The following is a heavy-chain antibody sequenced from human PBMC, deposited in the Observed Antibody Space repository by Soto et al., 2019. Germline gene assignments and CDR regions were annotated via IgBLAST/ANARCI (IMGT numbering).Heavy chain of an antibody. CDR3: ARVGQWLVRVYYYYGMDV. CDR2: IYSGGST. Sequence: PGGSLRLSCAASGFTVSSNYMSWVRQAPGKGLEWVSVIYSGGSTYYADSVNGRFTISRDNSKNTLYLQMNSLRAEDTAVYYCARVGQWLVRVYYYYGMDVWGQGTTVTVSS. CDR1: GFTVSSNY. J-gene: IGHJ6*02. D-gene: IGHD6-19*01. V-gene: IGHV3-53*01.